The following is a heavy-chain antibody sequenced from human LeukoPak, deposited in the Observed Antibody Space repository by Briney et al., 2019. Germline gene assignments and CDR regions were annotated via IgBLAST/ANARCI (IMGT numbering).Heavy chain of an antibody. Sequence: SETLSLTCTVSGVSISSYYWSWIRQPPGKGLEWIGYIYYSGSTNYNPSLKSRVTISVDTSKNQFSLKLSSVTAADTAVYYCARNGGDYLGGQGTLVTVSS. D-gene: IGHD4-17*01. CDR1: GVSISSYY. CDR3: ARNGGDYL. V-gene: IGHV4-59*01. J-gene: IGHJ4*02. CDR2: IYYSGST.